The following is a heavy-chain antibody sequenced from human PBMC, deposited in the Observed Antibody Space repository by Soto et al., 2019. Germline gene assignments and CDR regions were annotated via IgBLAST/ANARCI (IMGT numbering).Heavy chain of an antibody. CDR3: ARWFTYGNFDYFDY. V-gene: IGHV3-74*01. J-gene: IGHJ4*02. Sequence: PGGSLRLSCAASGFTFSSYWMHWFRQAPGKGLMWVSRINSGGGTTTYADSVKGRFTTSRDNAKNTLYLQMNGLRAEDTAVYYCARWFTYGNFDYFDYWGQGTQVTVSS. CDR2: INSGGGTT. D-gene: IGHD3-10*01. CDR1: GFTFSSYW.